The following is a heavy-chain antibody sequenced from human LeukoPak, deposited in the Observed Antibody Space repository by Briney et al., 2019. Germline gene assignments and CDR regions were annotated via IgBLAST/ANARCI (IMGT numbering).Heavy chain of an antibody. V-gene: IGHV3-30*18. Sequence: GGSLRLSCAASGFTFSSYGMHWVRQAPGKGLGWVAVISYDGSNKYYADSVKGRFTISRDNSKNTLYLQMNSLRAEDTAVYYCAKLMGRGWGFSYYFDYWGQGTLVTVSS. CDR2: ISYDGSNK. D-gene: IGHD3-10*01. CDR1: GFTFSSYG. J-gene: IGHJ4*02. CDR3: AKLMGRGWGFSYYFDY.